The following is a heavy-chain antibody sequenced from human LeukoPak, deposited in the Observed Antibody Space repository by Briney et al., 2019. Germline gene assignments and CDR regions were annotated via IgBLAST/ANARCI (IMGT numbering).Heavy chain of an antibody. CDR3: ARNAGGRSSLWYYYGMDV. V-gene: IGHV1-46*01. D-gene: IGHD6-6*01. Sequence: ASVKVSCKASGYTFTSYYLHWVRQAPGQGLEWMGIINPSGGSTSYAQKFQGRVTMTRDTSTTTVYMELSSLRSEDTAVYYCARNAGGRSSLWYYYGMDVWGQGTTVTVSS. CDR1: GYTFTSYY. CDR2: INPSGGST. J-gene: IGHJ6*02.